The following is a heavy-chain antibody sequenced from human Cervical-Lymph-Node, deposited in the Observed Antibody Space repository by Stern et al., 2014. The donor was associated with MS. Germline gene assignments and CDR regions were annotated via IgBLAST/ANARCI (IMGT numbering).Heavy chain of an antibody. CDR3: ARGNFRFSEWSAPAA. D-gene: IGHD3-3*01. J-gene: IGHJ5*02. Sequence: VQLVQSGGGLVKPGGSLRLSCAASGFTFFDHYMTWIRQAPGKGLEWISYIGSSGKTIFYADSVKGRFTISRDNAKNSLSLQMNSLIAEDTAVYYCARGNFRFSEWSAPAAWGQGTLVTVSS. CDR1: GFTFFDHY. CDR2: IGSSGKTI. V-gene: IGHV3-11*01.